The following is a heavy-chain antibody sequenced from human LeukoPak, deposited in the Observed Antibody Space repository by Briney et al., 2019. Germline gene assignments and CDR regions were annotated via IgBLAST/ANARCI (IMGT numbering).Heavy chain of an antibody. V-gene: IGHV1-69*13. J-gene: IGHJ5*02. CDR3: ARDPRKVAPNSNYDFWSGPTSGNWFDP. CDR1: GGTFSSYA. CDR2: IIPIFGTA. D-gene: IGHD3-3*01. Sequence: ASVKVSCKASGGTFSSYAISWVRQAPGQGLEWMGGIIPIFGTANYAQKFQGRVTITADESTSTAYMELSSLRSEDTAVYYCARDPRKVAPNSNYDFWSGPTSGNWFDPWGQGTLVTVSS.